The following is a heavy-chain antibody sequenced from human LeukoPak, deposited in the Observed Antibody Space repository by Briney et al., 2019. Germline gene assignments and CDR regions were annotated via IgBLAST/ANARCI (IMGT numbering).Heavy chain of an antibody. CDR2: IYPGDSDT. V-gene: IGHV5-51*01. D-gene: IGHD1-1*01. CDR3: ARPFLEETTTLVY. J-gene: IGHJ4*01. Sequence: GESLKISCKGSGYSFTSYWIAWVRQMPGKGLEWMGIIYPGDSDTRYSPSFQGQVTISADKSISTAYLQWSSLKASDTAMYYCARPFLEETTTLVYWGHGTLVTVSS. CDR1: GYSFTSYW.